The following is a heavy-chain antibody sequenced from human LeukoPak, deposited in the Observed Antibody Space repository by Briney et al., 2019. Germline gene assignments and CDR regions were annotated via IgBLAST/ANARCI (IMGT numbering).Heavy chain of an antibody. Sequence: ASVKVSCKVSGYTLSKLSIHWMRQAPGKGLEWMGGFDPKSGETIYAQKFQGRVTMTEDTSTDTAYMELSSLRSEDTAVYYCATKIWASSGYDRNYWYFDLWGRGTLVTVSS. CDR1: GYTLSKLS. D-gene: IGHD5-12*01. J-gene: IGHJ2*01. CDR2: FDPKSGET. V-gene: IGHV1-24*01. CDR3: ATKIWASSGYDRNYWYFDL.